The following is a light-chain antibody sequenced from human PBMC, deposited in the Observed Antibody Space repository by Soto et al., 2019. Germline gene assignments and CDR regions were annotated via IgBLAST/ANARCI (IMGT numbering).Light chain of an antibody. CDR2: KAS. CDR1: QNISSW. V-gene: IGKV1-5*03. J-gene: IGKJ1*01. CDR3: QHYIGYSGA. Sequence: DIQMTQSPSTLSGSVGDRVTITCRASQNISSWLAWYQQKPGKAPKLLIYKASTLKSGVPSRFSGSRSAEEVMHTISSLKPDDFETSYFQHYIGYSGALGQVTELYIK.